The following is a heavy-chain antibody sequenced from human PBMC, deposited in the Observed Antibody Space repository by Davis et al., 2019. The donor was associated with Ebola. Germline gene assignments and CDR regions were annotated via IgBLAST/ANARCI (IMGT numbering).Heavy chain of an antibody. V-gene: IGHV3-7*01. J-gene: IGHJ4*02. Sequence: GESLKISCAASGFTFSSYWMSWVRQAPGKGLEWVANIKQDGSETYYVDSVKGRFTISRDNAKNSLYLQMNSLRAEDTAVYYCARAVCVLGSCYSGSYWGQGTLVTVSS. D-gene: IGHD2-15*01. CDR2: IKQDGSET. CDR3: ARAVCVLGSCYSGSY. CDR1: GFTFSSYW.